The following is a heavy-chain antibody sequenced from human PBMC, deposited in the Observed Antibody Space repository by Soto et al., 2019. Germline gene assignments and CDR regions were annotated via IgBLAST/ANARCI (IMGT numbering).Heavy chain of an antibody. Sequence: ASVKVSCKASGYTFTSYGISWVRQAPGQGLEWMGWISAYNGNTNYAQKLQGRVTMTTDTSTSTAYMELRSLRSDDTAVYYCARNSVGVSMGMVPLDPWCPGTLVTVST. J-gene: IGHJ5*02. CDR1: GYTFTSYG. CDR2: ISAYNGNT. V-gene: IGHV1-18*01. CDR3: ARNSVGVSMGMVPLDP. D-gene: IGHD3-10*01.